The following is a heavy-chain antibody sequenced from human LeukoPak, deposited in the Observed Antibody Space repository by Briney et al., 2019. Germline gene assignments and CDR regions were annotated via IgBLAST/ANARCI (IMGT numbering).Heavy chain of an antibody. CDR1: GFTVSSNY. CDR2: IYSGGST. CDR3: ARVSSGPYYYYYYMDV. D-gene: IGHD6-19*01. J-gene: IGHJ6*03. V-gene: IGHV3-53*01. Sequence: GGSLRLSCAASGFTVSSNYMSWVRQAPGKGLEWVSVIYSGGSTYYADSVKGRFTISRDNSKNTLYLQMNSLRAEDTAVYYCARVSSGPYYYYYYMDVWGKGTTVTVSS.